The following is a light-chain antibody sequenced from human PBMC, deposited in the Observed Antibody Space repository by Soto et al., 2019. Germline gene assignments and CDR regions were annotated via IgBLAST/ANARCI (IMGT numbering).Light chain of an antibody. Sequence: QSVLTQPPSASGTPGQRVTISCSGSSPNIGGNAVNWYQQLPGTAPKVLIYSNNQRPSGVPDRFSGSKSGTSASLAISGLQSEDEADYYFAAWDDSLNGYVFGTGTKVTVL. CDR3: AAWDDSLNGYV. CDR2: SNN. J-gene: IGLJ1*01. CDR1: SPNIGGNA. V-gene: IGLV1-44*01.